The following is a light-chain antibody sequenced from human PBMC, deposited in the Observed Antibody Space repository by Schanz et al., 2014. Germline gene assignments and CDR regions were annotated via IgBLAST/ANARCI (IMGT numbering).Light chain of an antibody. J-gene: IGKJ2*01. CDR1: QSVRTN. CDR2: GAS. CDR3: QQYGSSPLYT. Sequence: EIVLTQSPGTLSLSPGERATLSCRASQSVRTNLAWYQQRLGQAPRLLIYGASTRASGIPDRFSGSGSGTDFTLTISSLQSEDFAVYYCQQYGSSPLYTFGQGTKLEI. V-gene: IGKV3-20*01.